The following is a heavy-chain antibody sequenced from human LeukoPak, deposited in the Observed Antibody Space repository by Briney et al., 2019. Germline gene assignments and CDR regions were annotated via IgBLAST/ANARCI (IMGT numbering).Heavy chain of an antibody. V-gene: IGHV3-21*01. CDR2: ITSSSYI. Sequence: GGSLRLSCAASGSTFSSYSMNWVRQAPGKGLEWVSSITSSSYIYYADSVKGRFTISRDNAKNSLYLQMNSLRAEDTAVYYCARDPPRGCSSTSCSGYWGQGTLVTVSS. D-gene: IGHD2-2*01. CDR3: ARDPPRGCSSTSCSGY. J-gene: IGHJ4*02. CDR1: GSTFSSYS.